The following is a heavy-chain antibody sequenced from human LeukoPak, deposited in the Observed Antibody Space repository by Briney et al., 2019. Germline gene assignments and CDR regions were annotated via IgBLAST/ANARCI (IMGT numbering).Heavy chain of an antibody. CDR2: ISSSSSYI. J-gene: IGHJ4*02. CDR3: AREGRGDGYNPDFDY. CDR1: GFTFSSYS. D-gene: IGHD5-12*01. V-gene: IGHV3-21*01. Sequence: GGSLRLSCAASGFTFSSYSMNWVRQAPGKGLEWVSSISSSSSYIYYADSVKGRFTISRDNAENSLYLQMNSLRAEDTAVYYCAREGRGDGYNPDFDYWGQGTLVTVSS.